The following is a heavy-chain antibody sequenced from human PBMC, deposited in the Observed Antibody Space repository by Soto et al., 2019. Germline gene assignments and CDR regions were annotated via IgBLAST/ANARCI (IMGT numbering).Heavy chain of an antibody. CDR1: GGSISSRNYY. CDR2: IFHTWST. D-gene: IGHD3-10*01. Sequence: QLQLQESGPRLVRPSETLSLTCSVSGGSISSRNYYWGWIRQPPGKGLEWIGTIFHTWSTSYNPSLRIRVAISVDTSKAQAPLRLSSVTAPEAAVYFCVRGIRGRLTLSIYYFYGMDVWGQGTTVNVSS. V-gene: IGHV4-39*01. J-gene: IGHJ6*02. CDR3: VRGIRGRLTLSIYYFYGMDV.